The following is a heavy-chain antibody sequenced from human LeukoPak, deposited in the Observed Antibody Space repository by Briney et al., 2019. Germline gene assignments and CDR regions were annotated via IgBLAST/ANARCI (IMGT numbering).Heavy chain of an antibody. D-gene: IGHD6-13*01. CDR2: ISTDGRST. V-gene: IGHV3-74*01. J-gene: IGHJ4*02. CDR3: AREAAAEGYFDY. Sequence: PGGSLRLSCLTSGFTFSSNWMHWVRQAPGKGLVWVSRISTDGRSTSYADSVKGRFTISRDNAKNTLYLQMNSLRAEDTAVYYCAREAAAEGYFDYWGQGTLVTVSS. CDR1: GFTFSSNW.